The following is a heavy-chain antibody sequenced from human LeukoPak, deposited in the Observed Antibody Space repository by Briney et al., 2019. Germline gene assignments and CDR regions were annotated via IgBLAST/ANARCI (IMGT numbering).Heavy chain of an antibody. J-gene: IGHJ4*02. V-gene: IGHV3-21*01. D-gene: IGHD5-18*01. CDR3: SYVDTAMVFSDEY. CDR1: GFTFRNYA. CDR2: ISGGRYT. Sequence: PGGSLRLSCATSGFTFRNYAMSWVRQAPGKGLEWVSCISGGRYTYYADSVKGRFTVSRDDAKNSLYLQMNSLRAEDTAVYYCSYVDTAMVFSDEYWGQGTLVTVSS.